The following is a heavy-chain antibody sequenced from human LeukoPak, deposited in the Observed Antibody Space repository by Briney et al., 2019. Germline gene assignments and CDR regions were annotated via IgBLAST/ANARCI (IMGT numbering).Heavy chain of an antibody. D-gene: IGHD2-21*01. Sequence: GASVKVSCKASGYTFSRYVVHWVRQAPGQRPEWMGWINAGNGGTKYSQNFQGRVTITWDRSANTAYMELSSLTSEDTALYYYVGDDCGDTCYPGGYWGQGTLVAVSS. CDR2: INAGNGGT. V-gene: IGHV1-3*01. CDR3: VGDDCGDTCYPGGY. J-gene: IGHJ4*02. CDR1: GYTFSRYV.